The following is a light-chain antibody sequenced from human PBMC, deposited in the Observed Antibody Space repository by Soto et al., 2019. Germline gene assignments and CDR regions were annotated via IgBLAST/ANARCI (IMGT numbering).Light chain of an antibody. V-gene: IGKV3-11*01. J-gene: IGKJ1*01. CDR2: DAS. CDR3: QQRSNWPRT. CDR1: QSVSSSS. Sequence: EIVLTQFPDTLSLSPWERATLSCSASQSVSSSSLAWYQQKRGQAPRLLIYDASNRATGIPARFSGSGSATDFTLTISSLEPEDFAVYYCQQRSNWPRTFGQGTTGDIK.